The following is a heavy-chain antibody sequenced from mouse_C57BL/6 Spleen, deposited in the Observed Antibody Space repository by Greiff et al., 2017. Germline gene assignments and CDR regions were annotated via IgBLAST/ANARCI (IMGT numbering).Heavy chain of an antibody. CDR1: GYTFTDYY. J-gene: IGHJ1*03. D-gene: IGHD1-1*01. CDR2: INPYNGGT. CDR3: ARWVTTVVAPDWYFDV. V-gene: IGHV1-19*01. Sequence: EVQLQQSGPVLVKPGASVKMSCKASGYTFTDYYMNWVKQSHGKSLEWIGVINPYNGGTSYNQKFKGKATLTVDKSSSTAYMELNSLTSEDSAVYYCARWVTTVVAPDWYFDVWGTGTTVTVSS.